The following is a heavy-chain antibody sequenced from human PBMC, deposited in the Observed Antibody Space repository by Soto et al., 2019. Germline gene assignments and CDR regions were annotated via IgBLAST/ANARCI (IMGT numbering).Heavy chain of an antibody. CDR3: AKDRGWSSADLDY. J-gene: IGHJ4*01. CDR2: VSYDGSKK. V-gene: IGHV3-30*18. Sequence: QVQLVESGGGVVQPGRSLRLSCAASGFTFSSFGMHWVRQVPGKGLERVALVSYDGSKKYYADSVKGRFTISRDKSKNKLYLQINSLRVEDTAVYYCAKDRGWSSADLDYWGHGTLDTVSS. D-gene: IGHD6-19*01. CDR1: GFTFSSFG.